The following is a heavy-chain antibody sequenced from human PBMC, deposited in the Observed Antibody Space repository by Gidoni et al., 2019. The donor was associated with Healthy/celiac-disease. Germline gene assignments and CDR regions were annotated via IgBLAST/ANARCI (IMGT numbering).Heavy chain of an antibody. Sequence: QVQLVESGGGVVQPGRSLRLSCAASGFTFSSYGMHWVRQAPGKGLEWVAVISYDGSNKYYADSVKGRFTISRDNSKNTLYLQMNSLRAEDTAVYYSACSSTSRTGGIWSPVDYWGQGTLVTVSS. V-gene: IGHV3-30*03. D-gene: IGHD2-2*01. CDR2: ISYDGSNK. CDR3: ACSSTSRTGGIWSPVDY. CDR1: GFTFSSYG. J-gene: IGHJ4*02.